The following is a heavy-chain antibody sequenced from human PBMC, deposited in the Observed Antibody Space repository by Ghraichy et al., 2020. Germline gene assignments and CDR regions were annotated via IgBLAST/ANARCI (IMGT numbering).Heavy chain of an antibody. Sequence: SQTLSLTCTVSGGSISSGGYYWSWIRQHPGKGLEWIGYIYYSGSTYYNPSLKSRVTISVDTSKNQFSLKLSSVTAADTAVYYCARATPTTVTPGHFDYWGQGTLVTVSS. V-gene: IGHV4-31*03. J-gene: IGHJ4*02. CDR2: IYYSGST. CDR3: ARATPTTVTPGHFDY. CDR1: GGSISSGGYY. D-gene: IGHD4-17*01.